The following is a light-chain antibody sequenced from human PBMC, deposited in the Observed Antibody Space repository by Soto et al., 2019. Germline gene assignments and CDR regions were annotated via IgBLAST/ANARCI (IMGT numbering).Light chain of an antibody. CDR1: QGLXSH. V-gene: IGKV3-15*01. Sequence: IALAQSPATLSVSLGESVTLSCRASQGLXSHFGWYQQKPGQAPRLLSXGASTRATGIPARFSGSGSGTEFTLTLSSLQSEDFAVYYCQQYNNFPTWTFGQGTKVDI. CDR3: QQYNNFPTWT. J-gene: IGKJ1*01. CDR2: GAS.